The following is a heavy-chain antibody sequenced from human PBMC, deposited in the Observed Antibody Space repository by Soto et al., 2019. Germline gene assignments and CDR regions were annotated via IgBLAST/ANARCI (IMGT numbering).Heavy chain of an antibody. CDR2: IKQDGSEK. CDR1: GFTFSSYW. J-gene: IGHJ5*02. V-gene: IGHV3-7*01. Sequence: GGSLRLSCAASGFTFSSYWMSWVRQAPGKGLEWVANIKQDGSEKYYVDSVKGRFTISRDNAKNSLYLQMNSLRAEDTAVYYCARDAGGCSSTSCQFHPSWFDPWGQGTLVTVSS. CDR3: ARDAGGCSSTSCQFHPSWFDP. D-gene: IGHD2-2*01.